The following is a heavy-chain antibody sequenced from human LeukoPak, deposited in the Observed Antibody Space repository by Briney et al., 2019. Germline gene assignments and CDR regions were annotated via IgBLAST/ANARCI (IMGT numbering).Heavy chain of an antibody. CDR3: ARLHVYSGSSIHYIFDS. Sequence: PSGTLSLTCAVSGASMSSYFWSWVRQPPGKGLEWVGFVSHIGSPNYNPSLKSRVTISLDTSKNQFSLKLTSVTAADTAVYYCARLHVYSGSSIHYIFDSWGQGTLATVSS. D-gene: IGHD3-10*02. CDR2: VSHIGSP. CDR1: GASMSSYF. J-gene: IGHJ5*01. V-gene: IGHV4-59*01.